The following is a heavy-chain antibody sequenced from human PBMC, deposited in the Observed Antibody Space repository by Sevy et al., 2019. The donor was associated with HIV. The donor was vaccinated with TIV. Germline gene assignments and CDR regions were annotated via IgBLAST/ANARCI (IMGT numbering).Heavy chain of an antibody. D-gene: IGHD3-10*01. CDR1: GFTFSIYA. CDR2: ISISGADT. V-gene: IGHV3-23*01. J-gene: IGHJ4*02. CDR3: AKERVSGSYYTGDFDY. Sequence: GGSLRLSCAASGFTFSIYAMTWVRQAPGKGLEWVSVISISGADTYYADSVKGRFTISRDNSKNTLYLQMNSLRAEDTAVYYCAKERVSGSYYTGDFDYWGQGTLVTVSS.